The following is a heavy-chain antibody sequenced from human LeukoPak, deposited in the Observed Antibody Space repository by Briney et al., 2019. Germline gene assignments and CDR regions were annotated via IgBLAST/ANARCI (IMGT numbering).Heavy chain of an antibody. CDR2: IYYSGST. Sequence: SETLSLTCTVSGGSISSSSYYWGWIRQPPGKGLEWIGSIYYSGSTYYNPSLKSRVTISVDTSNNQFSLKLSSVTAADTAVYYCARLTYSSSSEGIDYWGQGTLVTVSS. D-gene: IGHD6-6*01. J-gene: IGHJ4*02. V-gene: IGHV4-39*01. CDR1: GGSISSSSYY. CDR3: ARLTYSSSSEGIDY.